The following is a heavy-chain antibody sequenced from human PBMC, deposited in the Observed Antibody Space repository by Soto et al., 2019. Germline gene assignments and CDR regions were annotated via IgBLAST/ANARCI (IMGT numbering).Heavy chain of an antibody. J-gene: IGHJ5*02. CDR1: GGSFSGYY. V-gene: IGHV4-34*01. CDR3: ARVAIFGVVMPRWFDP. D-gene: IGHD3-3*01. Sequence: LEILSLTCAVYGGSFSGYYWSWIRQPPGKGLEWIGEINHSGSTNYNPSLKSRVTISVDTSKNQFSLKLSSVTAADTAVYYCARVAIFGVVMPRWFDPWGQGTLVTVSS. CDR2: INHSGST.